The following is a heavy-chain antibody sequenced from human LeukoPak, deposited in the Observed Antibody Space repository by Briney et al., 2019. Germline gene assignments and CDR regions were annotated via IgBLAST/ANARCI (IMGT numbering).Heavy chain of an antibody. CDR1: GFTFSDYY. Sequence: PGRSLRLSCAVSGFTFSDYYMSWVRQAPGKGLEWVGFIRSKTYGETTEYAASVKGRFTISRDDSKSIAYLQMNSLKTEDTAVYYCSRADYYGSGSPISLDVWGKGTTVTVSS. V-gene: IGHV3-49*04. J-gene: IGHJ6*04. CDR3: SRADYYGSGSPISLDV. CDR2: IRSKTYGETT. D-gene: IGHD3-10*01.